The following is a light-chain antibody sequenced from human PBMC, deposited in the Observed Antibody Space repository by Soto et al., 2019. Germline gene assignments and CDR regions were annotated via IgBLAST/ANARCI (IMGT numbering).Light chain of an antibody. V-gene: IGKV4-1*01. Sequence: DIVMTQSPDSLAVSLGERATINCKSSQSVLYSSNNKNYLAWYQQKPGQPPKLLISWASVREYGVPDRFGGSGSGTDFTLTISSMQAEDVAVYYCQQCYTTPPTFGQGTKLEI. CDR1: QSVLYSSNNKNY. J-gene: IGKJ2*01. CDR3: QQCYTTPPT. CDR2: WAS.